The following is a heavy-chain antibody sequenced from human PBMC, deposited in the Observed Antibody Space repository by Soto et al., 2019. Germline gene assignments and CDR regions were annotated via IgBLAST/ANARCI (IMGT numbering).Heavy chain of an antibody. CDR3: VRGSNGWRGMDV. CDR1: GFTFSIHW. Sequence: EVQLVESGGGLVQPGGSLRLSCAASGFTFSIHWMHWVRQLSGKGLVWVARVSGDGRNRDYDDSVKGRFTISRDNAKNTVYVQMSSLRAEDTAVYYWVRGSNGWRGMDVWGQGTTVTV. V-gene: IGHV3-74*01. J-gene: IGHJ6*02. CDR2: VSGDGRNR. D-gene: IGHD6-19*01.